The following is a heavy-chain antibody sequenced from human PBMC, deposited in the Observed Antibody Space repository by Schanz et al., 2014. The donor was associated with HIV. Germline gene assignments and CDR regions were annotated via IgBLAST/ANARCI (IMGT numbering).Heavy chain of an antibody. CDR2: ISHDGGNK. V-gene: IGHV3-30*18. CDR1: GFTFSSYG. Sequence: QVQLVESGGGVVQPGRSLRLSCAVSGFTFSSYGMHWVRQAPGKGLEWVAVISHDGGNKHYGDSVKGRFTISRDNSKNPLYLQMSSLREEDTAVYYCAKTILRFLDWPNANGGMEVWGLGTTVTVSS. D-gene: IGHD3-3*01. CDR3: AKTILRFLDWPNANGGMEV. J-gene: IGHJ6*02.